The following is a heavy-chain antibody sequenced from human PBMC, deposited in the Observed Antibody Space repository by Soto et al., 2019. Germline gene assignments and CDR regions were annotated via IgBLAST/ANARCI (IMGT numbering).Heavy chain of an antibody. CDR2: IYYSGST. CDR1: GGSSSSGGYY. D-gene: IGHD3-3*01. CDR3: ARDSYDFWSGFSDYYYGMDV. J-gene: IGHJ6*02. V-gene: IGHV4-31*03. Sequence: SEPLSLTCTVSGGSSSSGGYYWSWIRQRPGQGLEWIGYIYYSGSTYYNPSLKSRVTISVDTSKNQFSLKLSSVTAADTAVYYCARDSYDFWSGFSDYYYGMDVWGQGTTVT.